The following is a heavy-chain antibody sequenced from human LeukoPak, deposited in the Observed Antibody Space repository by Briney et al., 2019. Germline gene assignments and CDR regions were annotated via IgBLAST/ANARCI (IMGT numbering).Heavy chain of an antibody. J-gene: IGHJ5*02. CDR2: INPSESST. D-gene: IGHD3-3*01. CDR3: ARASFWESPINWFDP. CDR1: GYTFTSYY. Sequence: ASVKVSGKASGYTFTSYYIHWVRQAPGQGLEWMGIINPSESSTTYAQRFQGRVTMTRDESTSTVYMSLSSLRSEDAAVYYCARASFWESPINWFDPWGQGTLVTVSS. V-gene: IGHV1-46*01.